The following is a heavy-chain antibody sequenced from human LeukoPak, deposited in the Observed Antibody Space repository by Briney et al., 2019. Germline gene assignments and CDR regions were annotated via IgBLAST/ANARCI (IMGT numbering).Heavy chain of an antibody. J-gene: IGHJ5*02. V-gene: IGHV3-74*01. D-gene: IGHD2-15*01. Sequence: GGSLRLSCAASGFTFKLYWMHWVRQVPGKRPVWVSRIKDDGSDTIYADSVRGRFTISRDDAKNTVYLQMNNLRAEDTAVYYCVRGGPSTWSWGQGALVTVSS. CDR1: GFTFKLYW. CDR2: IKDDGSDT. CDR3: VRGGPSTWS.